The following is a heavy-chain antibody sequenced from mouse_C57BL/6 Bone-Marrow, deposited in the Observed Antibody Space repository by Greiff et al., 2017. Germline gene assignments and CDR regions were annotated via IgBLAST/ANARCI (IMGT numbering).Heavy chain of an antibody. CDR1: GYTFTDYY. CDR2: IYPGSGNT. V-gene: IGHV1-76*01. CDR3: ASGGSSRYWYFDV. Sequence: QVQLQQSGAELVRPGASVKLSCKASGYTFTDYYINWVKQRPGQGLEWIARIYPGSGNTYYNEKFKGKATLTAEKSSSTAYMQLSSRTSEDSAVYFCASGGSSRYWYFDVWGTGTTVTVSS. D-gene: IGHD1-1*01. J-gene: IGHJ1*03.